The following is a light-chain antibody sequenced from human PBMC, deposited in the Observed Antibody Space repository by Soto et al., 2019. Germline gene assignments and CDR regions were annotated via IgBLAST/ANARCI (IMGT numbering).Light chain of an antibody. J-gene: IGKJ5*01. Sequence: IVLTHSPGTLSLSPCYISTLSLRSIQSLSRSSLAWYQQKPGRAPRLLIYGASSRATCIPDRFSGSGSGTDFTLTISRLEPEDFALYYCQHYVERSPINFGQGTRLEIK. CDR3: QHYVERSPIN. CDR2: GAS. V-gene: IGKV3-20*01. CDR1: QSLSRSS.